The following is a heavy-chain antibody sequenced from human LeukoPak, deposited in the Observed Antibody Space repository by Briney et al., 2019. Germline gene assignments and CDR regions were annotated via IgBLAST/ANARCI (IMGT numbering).Heavy chain of an antibody. CDR3: AKNGDRGAYCTGGTCYPYFYYYMDV. J-gene: IGHJ6*03. D-gene: IGHD2-15*01. Sequence: GGSLRLSCAASGFTFSRYWMNWVRQAPGKGLVWVSRINGDGTSTSYADSVKGRFTISRDNSKNTLYLQMNSLRAEDTAIYYCAKNGDRGAYCTGGTCYPYFYYYMDVWGKGTTVTI. CDR2: INGDGTST. V-gene: IGHV3-74*01. CDR1: GFTFSRYW.